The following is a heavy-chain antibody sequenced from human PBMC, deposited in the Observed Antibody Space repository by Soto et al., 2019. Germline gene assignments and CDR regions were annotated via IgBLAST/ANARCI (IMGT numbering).Heavy chain of an antibody. Sequence: SETLSLTCAVYGGSVNGYYWGWVRQPPGKGLEWIGSIFYLGSSYYNPSLKSRVTMSVDTSKNQFSLRLRSVTAADTALYFCARHSLALRKNNWFDPWGQGIMVTVSS. CDR3: ARHSLALRKNNWFDP. CDR1: GGSVNGYY. V-gene: IGHV4-34*12. J-gene: IGHJ5*02. CDR2: IFYLGSS. D-gene: IGHD3-3*02.